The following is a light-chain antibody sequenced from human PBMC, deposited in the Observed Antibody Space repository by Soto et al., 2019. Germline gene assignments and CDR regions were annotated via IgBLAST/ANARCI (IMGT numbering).Light chain of an antibody. CDR1: QSVSSN. CDR2: GAS. J-gene: IGKJ3*01. V-gene: IGKV3-20*01. CDR3: QQYGSSPCT. Sequence: EIVLTQSPGTLSLSPGERATLSCRASQSVSSNLAWYQQKPGQAPRLIIHGASRRATDIPDRFSGSGSGADFTLTINTLESEDFAAYYCQQYGSSPCTFGPGTKVDIK.